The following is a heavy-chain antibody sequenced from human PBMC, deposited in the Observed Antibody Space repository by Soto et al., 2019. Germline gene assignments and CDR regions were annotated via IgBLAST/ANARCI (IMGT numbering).Heavy chain of an antibody. CDR2: IYYSGST. D-gene: IGHD3-10*01. CDR1: GGSLSSYY. Sequence: PSETLSLTCVVSGGSLSSYYWSWIRQPPGKGLEWIGYIYYSGSTNYNPSLKSRVTISVDTSKNQFSLKLSSVTAADTAVYYCARAANVLLWFGEKSERNYYYYYGMDVWGQGTTVTVSS. V-gene: IGHV4-59*12. J-gene: IGHJ6*02. CDR3: ARAANVLLWFGEKSERNYYYYYGMDV.